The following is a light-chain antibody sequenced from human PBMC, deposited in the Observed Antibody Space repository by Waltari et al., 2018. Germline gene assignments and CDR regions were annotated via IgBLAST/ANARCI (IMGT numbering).Light chain of an antibody. Sequence: QSALTQPASVSGSPGQSITISCTGTSSDVGGYNYVSWYQQHPGKAPQLMIYDVSKRPSVVSNRFSGSKSGNTASLTISGLQAEDEADYYCSSYTSSSTVVFGGGTKLTVL. V-gene: IGLV2-14*01. CDR1: SSDVGGYNY. J-gene: IGLJ2*01. CDR3: SSYTSSSTVV. CDR2: DVS.